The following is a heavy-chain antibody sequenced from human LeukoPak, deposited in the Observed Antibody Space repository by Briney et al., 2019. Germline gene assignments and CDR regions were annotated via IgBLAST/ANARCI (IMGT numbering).Heavy chain of an antibody. J-gene: IGHJ4*02. CDR1: GGSFSDYS. D-gene: IGHD5-12*01. CDR3: ATRLPTDY. V-gene: IGHV4-34*01. Sequence: SETLSLTCAVYGGSFSDYSWSWIRQPPGKGLEWIGEIDHSGSTSYNPSLKSRPTISVDTSKKQFSLKLNSVTAADTAVYYCATRLPTDYWGQGTLVTVSS. CDR2: IDHSGST.